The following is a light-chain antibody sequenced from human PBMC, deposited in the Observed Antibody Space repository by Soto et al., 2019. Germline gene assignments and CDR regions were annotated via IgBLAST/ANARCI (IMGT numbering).Light chain of an antibody. V-gene: IGKV3D-15*01. J-gene: IGKJ2*01. CDR3: QQYNSWPYT. CDR2: SAS. CDR1: QGVNSN. Sequence: EIVMTQSPATLSVSPGERVTLSCRASQGVNSNLAWYQQNLGQAPRLLIFSASTRATGVPARFSASGSGTEFTLTISSLQSEDCAIYYCQQYNSWPYTFGQGTKVEI.